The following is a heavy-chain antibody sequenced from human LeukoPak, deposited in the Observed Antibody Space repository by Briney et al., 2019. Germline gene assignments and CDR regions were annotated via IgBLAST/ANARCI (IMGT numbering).Heavy chain of an antibody. CDR1: GGSISSGSFY. CDR3: ARDSPVEGRFLEWLFDY. V-gene: IGHV4-61*02. J-gene: IGHJ4*02. Sequence: PSQTLSLTCTVSGGSISSGSFYWSWVRQPAGKGLEWIGRNYTSGSTNYNPSLKSRVTMSVDTSKNQFSLKRSSVTAADTAVYYCARDSPVEGRFLEWLFDYWGRGTLVTVSS. D-gene: IGHD3-3*01. CDR2: NYTSGST.